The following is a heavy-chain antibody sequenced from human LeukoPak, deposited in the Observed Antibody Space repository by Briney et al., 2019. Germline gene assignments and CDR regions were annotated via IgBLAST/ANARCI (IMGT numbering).Heavy chain of an antibody. V-gene: IGHV3-21*01. CDR3: GRVGGRSKAAKGDAFDI. CDR2: IDKSGTFI. CDR1: GFTFRDYT. J-gene: IGHJ3*02. D-gene: IGHD6-6*01. Sequence: PGGSLRLSCTASGFTFRDYTINWVRQAPGKGLEWVSAIDKSGTFIKYADSVKGRFTVSRDNAQNSMYLQMNSLRAEDTAVYYCGRVGGRSKAAKGDAFDIWGQGTMVVVSS.